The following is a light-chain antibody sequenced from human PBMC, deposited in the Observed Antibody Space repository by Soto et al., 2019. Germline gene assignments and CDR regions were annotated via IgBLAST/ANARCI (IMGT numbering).Light chain of an antibody. J-gene: IGKJ1*01. CDR1: QSVNTW. CDR2: DAS. V-gene: IGKV1-5*01. Sequence: DIQMTQSPSTLSASVGDRVTIACRASQSVNTWLAWYQKKPGKPPKLLIYDASSLQSGVPSGFSGSGSGTEFTLTISSLQPDDFATYYCQQYNSDWKFGQGTKVDIK. CDR3: QQYNSDWK.